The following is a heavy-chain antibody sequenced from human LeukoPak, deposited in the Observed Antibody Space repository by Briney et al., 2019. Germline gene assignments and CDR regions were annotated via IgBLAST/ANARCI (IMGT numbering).Heavy chain of an antibody. CDR3: ARGPHYSGNYGGKFDY. Sequence: SETLSLTCTVSGGSISSYYWSWIRQPAGKGLEWIGRIYTSGSTNYNPSLKSRVTMSVDTSKNQFSLKLSSVTAADTAVYYCARGPHYSGNYGGKFDYWGQGTLVTVSS. J-gene: IGHJ4*02. V-gene: IGHV4-4*07. CDR1: GGSISSYY. CDR2: IYTSGST. D-gene: IGHD4-23*01.